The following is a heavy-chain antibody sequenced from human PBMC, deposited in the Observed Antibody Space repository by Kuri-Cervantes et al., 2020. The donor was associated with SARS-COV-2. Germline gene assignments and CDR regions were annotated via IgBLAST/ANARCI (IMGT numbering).Heavy chain of an antibody. CDR3: ARRLAYGSGSTFDY. Sequence: SETLSLTCAVYGGSFSGYYWSWIRQPPGKGLEWIGEINHSGSTNYNPSLKSRVTISVDTSKNQFSLKLSSVTAADTAVYYCARRLAYGSGSTFDYWGQGTLVTVSS. J-gene: IGHJ4*02. D-gene: IGHD3-10*01. CDR2: INHSGST. V-gene: IGHV4-34*01. CDR1: GGSFSGYY.